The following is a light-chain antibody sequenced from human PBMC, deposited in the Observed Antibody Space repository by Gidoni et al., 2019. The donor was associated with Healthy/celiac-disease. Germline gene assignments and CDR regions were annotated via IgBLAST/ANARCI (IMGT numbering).Light chain of an antibody. V-gene: IGLV3-1*01. CDR3: QAWDSSTVV. CDR1: KLWDKY. CDR2: QDS. Sequence: SYELTQPPSVSVSPGHTASIPCSGDKLWDKYACWYQQKPGQSPLLVIYQDSKRPSGIPERFSGSNSGNTATLTISGTQAMDEADYYCQAWDSSTVVFGGGTKLTVL. J-gene: IGLJ2*01.